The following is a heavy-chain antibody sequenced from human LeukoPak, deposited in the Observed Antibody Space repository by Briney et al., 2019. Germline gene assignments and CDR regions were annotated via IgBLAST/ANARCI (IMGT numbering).Heavy chain of an antibody. D-gene: IGHD2/OR15-2a*01. CDR1: GGSFSGYY. Sequence: KASETLSLTCAVYGGSFSGYYWSWIRQPPGKGLEWIGEINHSGSTNYNPSLKSRVTISVDTSKNQFSPKLSSVTAADTAVYYCARGRGYNSFDYWGQGTLVTVSS. J-gene: IGHJ4*02. V-gene: IGHV4-34*01. CDR2: INHSGST. CDR3: ARGRGYNSFDY.